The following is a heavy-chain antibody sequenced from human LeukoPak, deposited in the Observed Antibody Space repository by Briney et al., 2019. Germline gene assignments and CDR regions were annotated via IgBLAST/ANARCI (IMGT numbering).Heavy chain of an antibody. CDR3: EKSPYVEMEKNSNY. V-gene: IGHV1-18*01. Sequence: GASVKVSCKASGYTFTSYGISWVRQAPGQGLEWMGWISAYNGNTNYAQKLQGRVTMTTDTSTSTAYMELRSLRSDDTAVYYCEKSPYVEMEKNSNYWGKGTRATVS. D-gene: IGHD5-24*01. J-gene: IGHJ4*02. CDR2: ISAYNGNT. CDR1: GYTFTSYG.